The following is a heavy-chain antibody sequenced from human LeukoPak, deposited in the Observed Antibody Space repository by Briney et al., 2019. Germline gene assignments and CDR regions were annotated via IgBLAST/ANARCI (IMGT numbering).Heavy chain of an antibody. V-gene: IGHV4-31*03. D-gene: IGHD6-13*01. CDR1: GGSISSGGYY. J-gene: IGHJ4*02. CDR3: ARVYSSSWYPDY. CDR2: IYYSGST. Sequence: PSETLSLTCTVSGGSISSGGYYWSWIRQHPGKGLEWIGYIYYSGSTYYNPSLKSRVTISVDTSKNQFSLKLSSVTAADTAVYYCARVYSSSWYPDYWDQGTLVTVSS.